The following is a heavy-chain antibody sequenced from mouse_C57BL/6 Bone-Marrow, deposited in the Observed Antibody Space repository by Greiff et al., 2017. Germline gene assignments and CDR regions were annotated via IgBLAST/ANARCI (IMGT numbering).Heavy chain of an antibody. J-gene: IGHJ3*01. CDR2: IYPGNSDT. CDR3: TMGRFAY. V-gene: IGHV1-5*01. Sequence: VQLQQSGTVLARPGASVKMSCKTSGYTFTSYWMHWVKQRPGQGLEWIGAIYPGNSDTSYNQKFKGKAKLTAVTSASTAYMELSSLTNEDSAVYYCTMGRFAYWGQGTLVTVSA. CDR1: GYTFTSYW.